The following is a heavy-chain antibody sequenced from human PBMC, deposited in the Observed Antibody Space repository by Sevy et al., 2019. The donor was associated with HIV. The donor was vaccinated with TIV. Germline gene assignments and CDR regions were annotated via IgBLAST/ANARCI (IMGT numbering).Heavy chain of an antibody. CDR1: GGSIRRGDYF. Sequence: SETLSLTCSVTGGSIRRGDYFWGWIRQSPGKGLEWIGSITDSGSTSYNPSLKSRVTLSVNTSKNQFSLKLSSVTAADTEVDYCARLRGGYGNGWFYYYMDVWGKGTTVTVSS. D-gene: IGHD3-10*01. CDR2: ITDSGST. CDR3: ARLRGGYGNGWFYYYMDV. V-gene: IGHV4-39*01. J-gene: IGHJ6*03.